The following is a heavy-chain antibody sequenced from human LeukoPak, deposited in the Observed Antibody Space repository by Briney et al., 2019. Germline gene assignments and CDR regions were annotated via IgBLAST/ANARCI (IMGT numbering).Heavy chain of an antibody. CDR2: IFFSGTT. V-gene: IGHV4-59*01. Sequence: KPSETLSLTCTVSGGSIGRYYWSWIRQPPGKGLEWIAYIFFSGTTKYNPSLESRVTISVDTSKNQFSLDLTPVTAADTALYYCARGGDGYNYVDYWGPGTLVTVSS. D-gene: IGHD5-24*01. CDR1: GGSIGRYY. J-gene: IGHJ4*02. CDR3: ARGGDGYNYVDY.